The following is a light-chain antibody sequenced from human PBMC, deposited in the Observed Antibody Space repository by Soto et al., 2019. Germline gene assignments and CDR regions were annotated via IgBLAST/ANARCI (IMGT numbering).Light chain of an antibody. Sequence: DIQMTQSPSTLSASVGDRVTITCRASQSISSWVAWYQQKLGKAPKLLIYKASSLESGVPSRFSGSGSGTDFTLTIRSLQPDDFATYYCQQYNSYPYTFGQGTKLEI. CDR1: QSISSW. V-gene: IGKV1-5*03. CDR2: KAS. CDR3: QQYNSYPYT. J-gene: IGKJ2*01.